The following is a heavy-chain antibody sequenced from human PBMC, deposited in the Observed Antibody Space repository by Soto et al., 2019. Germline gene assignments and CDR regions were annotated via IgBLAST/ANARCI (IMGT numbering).Heavy chain of an antibody. Sequence: SVKVSCKASGGTFSSYAISWVRQAPGQGLEWMGGIIPIFGTANYAQKFQGRVTITADESTSTAYMELSSLRSEDTAVYYCASALVDYTPRYAFYIWGQGTMVTVS. CDR2: IIPIFGTA. CDR1: GGTFSSYA. CDR3: ASALVDYTPRYAFYI. V-gene: IGHV1-69*13. J-gene: IGHJ3*02. D-gene: IGHD4-4*01.